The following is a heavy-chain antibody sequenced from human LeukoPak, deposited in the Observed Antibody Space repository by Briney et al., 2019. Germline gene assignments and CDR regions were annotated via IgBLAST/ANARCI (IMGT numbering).Heavy chain of an antibody. CDR3: VGRYSSSWACFDY. D-gene: IGHD6-13*01. CDR2: IYSGGST. V-gene: IGHV3-66*01. Sequence: GGSLRLSCAASGFTVSSNYMSWVRQAPGKGLEWVSVIYSGGSTYYADSVKGRFTISRDNSKNTLYLQMNSLRAEDTAVYYCVGRYSSSWACFDYWGQETLVTVSS. CDR1: GFTVSSNY. J-gene: IGHJ4*02.